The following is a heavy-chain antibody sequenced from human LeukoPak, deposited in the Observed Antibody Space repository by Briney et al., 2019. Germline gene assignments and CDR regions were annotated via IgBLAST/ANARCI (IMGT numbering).Heavy chain of an antibody. CDR3: ARESSGSPSYYYYGMDV. CDR2: INPSGGST. V-gene: IGHV1-46*01. J-gene: IGHJ6*02. CDR1: GYTFTGYY. D-gene: IGHD3-10*01. Sequence: ASVKVSCKASGYTFTGYYMHWVRQAPGQGLEWMGIINPSGGSTSYAQKFQGRVTMTRDTSTSTVYMELSSLRSDDTAVYYCARESSGSPSYYYYGMDVWGQGTTVTVSS.